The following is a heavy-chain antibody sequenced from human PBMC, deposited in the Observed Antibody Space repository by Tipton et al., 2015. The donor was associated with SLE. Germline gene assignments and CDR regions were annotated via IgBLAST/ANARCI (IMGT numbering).Heavy chain of an antibody. D-gene: IGHD5-12*01. V-gene: IGHV3-30-3*01. J-gene: IGHJ4*02. CDR2: ISYDGSNK. CDR1: GFTFSSYA. Sequence: SLRLSCAASGFTFSSYAMHWVRQAPGKGLEWVAVISYDGSNKYYADSVKGRFTISRDNSKNTLYLQMNSLRAEDTAVHYCAKASEEDIVATLGYWGQGTLVTVSS. CDR3: AKASEEDIVATLGY.